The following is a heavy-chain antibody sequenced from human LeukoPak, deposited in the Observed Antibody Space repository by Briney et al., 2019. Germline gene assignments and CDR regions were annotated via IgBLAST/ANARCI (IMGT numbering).Heavy chain of an antibody. D-gene: IGHD1-26*01. CDR3: ARVNSGSYYQYFDY. CDR1: GYSISGGYY. V-gene: IGHV4-38-2*01. CDR2: IYHSGST. Sequence: PSETLSLTCAVSGYSISGGYYWGWIRQPPGKGLEWIGSIYHSGSTYYNQSLKSRVTISVDTSKNQFSLKLSSVTAADTAVYYCARVNSGSYYQYFDYWGQGTLVTVSS. J-gene: IGHJ4*02.